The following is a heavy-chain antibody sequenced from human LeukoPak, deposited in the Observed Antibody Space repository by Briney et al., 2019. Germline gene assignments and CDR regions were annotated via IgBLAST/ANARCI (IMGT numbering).Heavy chain of an antibody. Sequence: VASVKVSCKASGYTFTGYYMHWVRQAPGQGLEWMGWINPNSGGTNYAQKFQGRVTMTRDTSISTAYMELSRLRSDDTAVYYCARGYGYYDSGLYFDYWGQGTLVTVSS. J-gene: IGHJ4*02. CDR3: ARGYGYYDSGLYFDY. CDR2: INPNSGGT. CDR1: GYTFTGYY. D-gene: IGHD3-22*01. V-gene: IGHV1-2*02.